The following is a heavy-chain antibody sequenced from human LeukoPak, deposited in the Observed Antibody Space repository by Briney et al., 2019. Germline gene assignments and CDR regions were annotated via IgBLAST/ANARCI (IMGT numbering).Heavy chain of an antibody. V-gene: IGHV3-33*06. CDR1: GFTFSSYG. D-gene: IGHD2-2*01. J-gene: IGHJ4*02. Sequence: GGSLRLSCVASGFTFSSYGMHWVRQAPGKGLEWVADIWYDGKNEHFADSVKGRFTISRDNSKNTLYLQMNSLRAEDTAVYYCAKDGGCSSTTCYSPYYFDYWGQGTLVTVSS. CDR3: AKDGGCSSTTCYSPYYFDY. CDR2: IWYDGKNE.